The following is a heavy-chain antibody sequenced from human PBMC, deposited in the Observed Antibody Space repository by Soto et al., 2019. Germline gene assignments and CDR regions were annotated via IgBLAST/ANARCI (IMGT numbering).Heavy chain of an antibody. CDR2: INPNSGGT. Sequence: ASVKVSCKASGYTFTGYYMHWVRQAPGQGLEWMGWINPNSGGTNYAQKFQGRVTMTRDTSISTAYMELSRLRSDDTAVYYCASDIGLEYNWFDPWGQGTLVTVSS. J-gene: IGHJ5*02. CDR3: ASDIGLEYNWFDP. D-gene: IGHD1-26*01. V-gene: IGHV1-2*02. CDR1: GYTFTGYY.